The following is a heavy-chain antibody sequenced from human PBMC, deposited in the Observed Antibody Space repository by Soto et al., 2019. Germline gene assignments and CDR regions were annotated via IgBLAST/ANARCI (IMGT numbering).Heavy chain of an antibody. V-gene: IGHV4-30-4*01. D-gene: IGHD3-16*01. J-gene: IGHJ3*02. CDR1: GGSISSGDYH. Sequence: ASETLSLTCTVSGGSISSGDYHWSWIHQPPGKGLEWIGYIYYSGSTYYNPSLKSRVTISVDTSKNQFSLKLSSVTAADTAVYYCASPSSDGLYAFDIWGQGTMVTVSS. CDR3: ASPSSDGLYAFDI. CDR2: IYYSGST.